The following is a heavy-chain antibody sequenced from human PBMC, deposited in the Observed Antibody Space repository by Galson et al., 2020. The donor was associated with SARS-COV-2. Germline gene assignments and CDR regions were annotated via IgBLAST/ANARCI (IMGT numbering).Heavy chain of an antibody. D-gene: IGHD3-16*02. CDR2: ISTTGGLI. J-gene: IGHJ4*02. Sequence: GESLKISCAASGFYFSGRGMHWVRQAPGKGLEWVAYISTTGGLIDYADSLRGRFTISRDNANKSLDLQMHSLRVEDTAVYYCATEAVWGTYRRAGYYFDSWGQGTQVTVSS. V-gene: IGHV3-21*01. CDR3: ATEAVWGTYRRAGYYFDS. CDR1: GFYFSGRG.